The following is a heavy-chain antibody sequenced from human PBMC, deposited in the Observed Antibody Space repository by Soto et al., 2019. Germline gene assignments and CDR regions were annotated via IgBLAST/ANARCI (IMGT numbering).Heavy chain of an antibody. D-gene: IGHD1-1*01. V-gene: IGHV3-33*01. Sequence: GGSLRLSCAASGFSFDIYGMHWVRQAPGKGLEWISVIWYDGSNHYYSDSVKGRFTISRDNSRNTLYLQMNSLRAEDTAVYYCARMRLEQPNDAFDIWGQGTMVTVSS. CDR3: ARMRLEQPNDAFDI. J-gene: IGHJ3*02. CDR2: IWYDGSNH. CDR1: GFSFDIYG.